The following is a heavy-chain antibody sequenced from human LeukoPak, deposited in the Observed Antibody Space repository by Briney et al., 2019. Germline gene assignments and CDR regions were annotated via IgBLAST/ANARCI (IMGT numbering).Heavy chain of an antibody. D-gene: IGHD3-3*01. CDR2: TYYNGGT. CDR1: GGSLNTLY. J-gene: IGHJ5*02. CDR3: ARVVNYTSRKNWYDP. V-gene: IGHV4-59*01. Sequence: SETMSLTCTVSGGSLNTLYWSWIRQPPGEGLEWIGYTYYNGGTKYNPSLESRVTISVDASKSQFSLKLNSVTTADTAVYYCARVVNYTSRKNWYDPWGQGTMVVVSS.